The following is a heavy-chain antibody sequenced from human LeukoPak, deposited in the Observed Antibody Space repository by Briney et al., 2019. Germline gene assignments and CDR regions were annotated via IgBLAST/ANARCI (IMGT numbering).Heavy chain of an antibody. D-gene: IGHD2-21*02. V-gene: IGHV3-30*04. J-gene: IGHJ1*01. CDR2: ISYDGSNK. CDR3: TSWGDTTAEYFQR. Sequence: PGGSLRLSCAASGFTFSSYAMHWVRQAPGKGLEWVAVISYDGSNKYYADSVKGRFTIPRDNAQNSMYLQMNSLRVEDTAVYYCTSWGDTTAEYFQRWGQGTLVTVSS. CDR1: GFTFSSYA.